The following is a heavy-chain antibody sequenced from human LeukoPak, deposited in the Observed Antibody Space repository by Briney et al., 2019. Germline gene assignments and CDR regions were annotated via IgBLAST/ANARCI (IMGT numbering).Heavy chain of an antibody. CDR2: FDPEDGGT. Sequence: ASVKVSCKVSGYTLTELSMHWVRQAPGKGLEWMGGFDPEDGGTIYAQKFQGRVTMTEDTSTDTAYMELSSLRSEDTAVYYCATAEGLETYPSLNWGQGTLVTVSS. CDR1: GYTLTELS. J-gene: IGHJ4*02. D-gene: IGHD6-6*01. CDR3: ATAEGLETYPSLN. V-gene: IGHV1-24*01.